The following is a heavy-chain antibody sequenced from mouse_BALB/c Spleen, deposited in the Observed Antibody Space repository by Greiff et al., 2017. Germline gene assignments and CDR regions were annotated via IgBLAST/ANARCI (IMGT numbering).Heavy chain of an antibody. Sequence: EVKVVESGGGLVKPGGSLKLSCAASGFTFSSYGMSWVRQTPDKRLEWVATISSGGSYTYYPDSVKGRFTISRDNAKNTLYLQLSSLKSEDTAMYYCATSSNGDVHYWGQGTTLTVSS. V-gene: IGHV5-6*03. CDR2: ISSGGSYT. J-gene: IGHJ2*01. CDR1: GFTFSSYG. CDR3: ATSSNGDVHY. D-gene: IGHD4-1*01.